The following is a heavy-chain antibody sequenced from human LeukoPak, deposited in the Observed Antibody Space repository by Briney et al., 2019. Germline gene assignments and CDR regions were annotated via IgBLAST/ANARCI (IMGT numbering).Heavy chain of an antibody. CDR2: INPNSGGT. CDR3: ARVTLGYCSGGSCSDDTYFDY. D-gene: IGHD2-15*01. Sequence: ASVKVSCKASGYTFTGYYMHWVRQAPGQGLEWMGWINPNSGGTNYAQKFQGRVTMTRDTSISTAYMELSRLRSDDTAVYYCARVTLGYCSGGSCSDDTYFDYWGQGTLVTVSS. J-gene: IGHJ4*02. V-gene: IGHV1-2*02. CDR1: GYTFTGYY.